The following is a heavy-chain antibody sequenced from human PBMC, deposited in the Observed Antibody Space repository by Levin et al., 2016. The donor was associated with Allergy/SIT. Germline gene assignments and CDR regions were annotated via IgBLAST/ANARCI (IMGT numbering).Heavy chain of an antibody. CDR3: ARFGTQQAFDI. J-gene: IGHJ3*02. Sequence: WIRQPPGKGLEWVSSISSSSSYIYYADSVKGRFTISRDNAKNSLYLQMNSLRAEDTAVYYCARFGTQQAFDIWGQGTMVTVSS. D-gene: IGHD1-1*01. CDR2: ISSSSSYI. V-gene: IGHV3-21*01.